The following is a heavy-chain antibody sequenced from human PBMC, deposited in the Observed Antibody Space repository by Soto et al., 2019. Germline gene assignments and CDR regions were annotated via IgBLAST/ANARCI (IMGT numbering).Heavy chain of an antibody. CDR3: ARDPGGYSYGRYYYYYGMDV. D-gene: IGHD5-18*01. CDR2: IWYDGSNK. J-gene: IGHJ6*02. V-gene: IGHV3-33*01. Sequence: GGSLRLSCAASGFTFSSYGMHWVRQAPGKGLEWVAVIWYDGSNKYYADSVKGRFTISRDNSKNTLYLQMNSLRAEDTAVYYCARDPGGYSYGRYYYYYGMDVWGQGTTVTVSS. CDR1: GFTFSSYG.